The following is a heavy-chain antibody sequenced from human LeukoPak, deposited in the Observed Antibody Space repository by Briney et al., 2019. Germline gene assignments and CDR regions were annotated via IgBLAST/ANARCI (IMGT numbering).Heavy chain of an antibody. CDR2: IKSKTDGGTT. CDR1: GFTFSSYG. D-gene: IGHD3-3*01. J-gene: IGHJ4*02. V-gene: IGHV3-15*01. CDR3: TTGSPHYDFWSGPDY. Sequence: GGSLRLSCAASGFTFSSYGMHWVRQAPGKGLEWVGRIKSKTDGGTTDYAAPVKGRFTISRDDSKNTLYLQMNSLKTEDTAVYYCTTGSPHYDFWSGPDYWGQGTLVTVSS.